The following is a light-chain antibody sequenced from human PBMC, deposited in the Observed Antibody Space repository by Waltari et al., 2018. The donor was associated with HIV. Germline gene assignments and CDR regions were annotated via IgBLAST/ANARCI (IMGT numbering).Light chain of an antibody. CDR1: GLRSSY. Sequence: SELTQDPAVSVALGRTVSITCQGDGLRSSYESWYQQKPGQPPILVIYGTNNRPSGIPDRFSGSHSGNTSPLTSTGAQEEDDADYYCSCRDNSGNYVVFGGGIRLTVL. V-gene: IGLV3-19*01. CDR3: SCRDNSGNYVV. J-gene: IGLJ2*01. CDR2: GTN.